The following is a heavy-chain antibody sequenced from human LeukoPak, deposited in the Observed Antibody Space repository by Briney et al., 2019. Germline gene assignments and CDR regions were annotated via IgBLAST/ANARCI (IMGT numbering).Heavy chain of an antibody. D-gene: IGHD6-19*01. CDR1: GFXFSFYA. CDR3: AKPVSGGLAVTADWFHP. J-gene: IGHJ5*01. V-gene: IGHV3-23*01. CDR2: INANSGTT. Sequence: GGSLRLSCVASGFXFSFYAISWLRQPPGKGLEWLSTINANSGTTSYAASVRGRFTISRDNSKNTLYLQVNTLRADDTATYYCAKPVSGGLAVTADWFHPWGQGTLVVVSS.